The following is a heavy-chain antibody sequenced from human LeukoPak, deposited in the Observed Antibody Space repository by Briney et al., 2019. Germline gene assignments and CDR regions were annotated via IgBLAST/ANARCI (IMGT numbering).Heavy chain of an antibody. CDR1: GFTFSSSA. CDR3: ARAAGIVGATDFDY. CDR2: ISYDGSNK. Sequence: GGSLRLSCAASGFTFSSSAMHWVRQAPGKGLEWVAVISYDGSNKYYADSVKGRFTVSRDNSKNTLYLQMNSLRAEDTAVYYCARAAGIVGATDFDYWGQGTLVTVSS. J-gene: IGHJ4*02. D-gene: IGHD1-26*01. V-gene: IGHV3-30-3*01.